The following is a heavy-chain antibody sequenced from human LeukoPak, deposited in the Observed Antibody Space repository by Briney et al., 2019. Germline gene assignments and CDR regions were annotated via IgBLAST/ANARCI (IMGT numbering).Heavy chain of an antibody. D-gene: IGHD1-20*01. CDR3: ASLNWNHGDTYYFDY. Sequence: PETLSLTCTVSGDSITNTRYYWGWIRQPPGKGLEWIGSVYYTGNTYYNPSLKSRVTVSVDTSKNQFSLKLNSVTAADTAVYYCASLNWNHGDTYYFDYWGQGTLVTVSS. V-gene: IGHV4-39*01. CDR1: GDSITNTRYY. CDR2: VYYTGNT. J-gene: IGHJ4*02.